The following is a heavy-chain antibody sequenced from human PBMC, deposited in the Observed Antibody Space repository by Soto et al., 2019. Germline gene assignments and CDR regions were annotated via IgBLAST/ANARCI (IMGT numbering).Heavy chain of an antibody. CDR3: AACIAAAGTSFFRVCDLAY. D-gene: IGHD6-13*01. V-gene: IGHV1-3*01. Sequence: ASVKVSCKASGYTFTSYAMHWVRQAPGQRLEWMGWINAGNGNTKYSQKFQGRVTITRDTSASTAYMELSSLRSEDTAVYYCAACIAAAGTSFFRVCDLAYWGQGTLVTVSS. CDR2: INAGNGNT. J-gene: IGHJ4*02. CDR1: GYTFTSYA.